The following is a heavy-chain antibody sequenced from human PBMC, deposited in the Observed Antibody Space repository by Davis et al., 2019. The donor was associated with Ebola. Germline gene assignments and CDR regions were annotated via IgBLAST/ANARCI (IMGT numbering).Heavy chain of an antibody. CDR3: ARARRSSWYDGMDV. CDR1: GVSFSGYY. CDR2: INHSGST. D-gene: IGHD6-13*01. Sequence: SETLSLTCAVYGVSFSGYYWSWIRQPPGKGLEWIGEINHSGSTKYSPSLKSRVTISVDTSKNQFSLKMNSVTAAGTAVYYCARARRSSWYDGMDVWGQGTTVTVSS. V-gene: IGHV4-34*01. J-gene: IGHJ6*02.